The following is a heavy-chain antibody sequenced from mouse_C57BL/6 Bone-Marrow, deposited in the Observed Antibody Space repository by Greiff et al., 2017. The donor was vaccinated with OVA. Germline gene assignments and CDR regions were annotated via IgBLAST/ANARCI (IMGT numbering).Heavy chain of an antibody. CDR3: ARFNWPADYFDY. CDR1: GFNIKDYY. D-gene: IGHD4-1*02. Sequence: VHVKQSGAELVKPGASVKLSCTASGFNIKDYYMHWVKQRPEQGLEWIGRIDPEDGETKYAPKFQGKATITADTSSNTAYLQLSSLTSEDTAVYYCARFNWPADYFDYWGQGTTLTVSS. V-gene: IGHV14-2*01. J-gene: IGHJ2*01. CDR2: IDPEDGET.